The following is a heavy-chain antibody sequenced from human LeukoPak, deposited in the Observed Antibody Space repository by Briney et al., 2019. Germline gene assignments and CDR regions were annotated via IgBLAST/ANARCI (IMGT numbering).Heavy chain of an antibody. V-gene: IGHV4-31*03. CDR2: IYYSGST. Sequence: SQTLSLTCTVSGGSISSGGYYWSWIRQHPGKGLEWIGYIYYSGSTYYNPSLKSRVTISVDTSKNQFSLKLSSVTAADTAVYYCARAYFNGYGIDGFEYWGQGVLVTVSS. J-gene: IGHJ4*02. CDR1: GGSISSGGYY. CDR3: ARAYFNGYGIDGFEY. D-gene: IGHD5-18*01.